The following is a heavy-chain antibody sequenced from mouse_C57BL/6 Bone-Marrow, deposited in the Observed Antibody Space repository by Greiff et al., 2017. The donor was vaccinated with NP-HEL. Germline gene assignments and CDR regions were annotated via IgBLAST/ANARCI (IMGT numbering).Heavy chain of an antibody. CDR2: IYPGDGDT. D-gene: IGHD1-1*01. J-gene: IGHJ1*03. Sequence: VQRVESGPELVKPGASVKISCKASGYAFSSSWMNWVKQRPGKGLEWIGRIYPGDGDTNYNGKFKGKATLTADKSSSTAYMQLSSLTSEDSAVYFCARKRTTVVFDVWGTGTTVTVSS. CDR1: GYAFSSSW. V-gene: IGHV1-82*01. CDR3: ARKRTTVVFDV.